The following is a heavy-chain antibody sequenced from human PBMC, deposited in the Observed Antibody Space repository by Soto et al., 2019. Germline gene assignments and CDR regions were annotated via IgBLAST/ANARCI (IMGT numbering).Heavy chain of an antibody. Sequence: PATLSLTCTVSGAAIIGHYWSWIQQPPGKGLEWIGYVYNYGSTTYSPSLKSRVTISADTSTNQISLNLTSVTAADTANYSSEDETGSWSFDSWGQGTRVTLPS. CDR3: EDETGSWSFDS. CDR2: VYNYGST. CDR1: GAAIIGHY. V-gene: IGHV4-59*11. J-gene: IGHJ4*02. D-gene: IGHD2-8*02.